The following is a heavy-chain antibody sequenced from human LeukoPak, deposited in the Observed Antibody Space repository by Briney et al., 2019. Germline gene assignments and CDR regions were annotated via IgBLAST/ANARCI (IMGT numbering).Heavy chain of an antibody. V-gene: IGHV3-30*18. CDR1: GFTFSSYG. J-gene: IGHJ6*02. D-gene: IGHD5-18*01. Sequence: GGSLRLSCAASGFTFSSYGMHWVRQAPGKGLVWVAVISYDGSNKYYADSVKGRFTISRDNSKNTLYLQMNSLRAEDTAVYYCAKGFKSYGSYYYYGMDVWGQGTTVTVSS. CDR2: ISYDGSNK. CDR3: AKGFKSYGSYYYYGMDV.